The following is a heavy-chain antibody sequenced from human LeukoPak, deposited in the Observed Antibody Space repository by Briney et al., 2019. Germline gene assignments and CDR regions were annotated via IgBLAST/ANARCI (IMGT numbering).Heavy chain of an antibody. CDR3: AKERTAVGYFDY. V-gene: IGHV3-23*01. D-gene: IGHD5-18*01. J-gene: IGHJ4*02. CDR1: GFTFSSYA. Sequence: PGASLRLSCAASGFTFSSYAMSWVRQAPGKGLEWVSAISDSGGSTYYADSVKGRFTISRDNSKNTLYLQMNSLRAEDTAVYYCAKERTAVGYFDYWGQGTLVTVSS. CDR2: ISDSGGST.